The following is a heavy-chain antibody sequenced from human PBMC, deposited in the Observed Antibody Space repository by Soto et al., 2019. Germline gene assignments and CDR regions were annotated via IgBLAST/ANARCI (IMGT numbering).Heavy chain of an antibody. Sequence: SETLSLTCAVSGGSISSINWRSWVRQPPGKGLEWIGEIYHSGSTNYNPSLKSRVTISVDKSKNQFSLKLSSVTAADTAVYYCARTLTIFGVVIPGHGMDVWGQGTTVTVSS. D-gene: IGHD3-3*01. CDR3: ARTLTIFGVVIPGHGMDV. CDR2: IYHSGST. J-gene: IGHJ6*02. CDR1: GGSISSINW. V-gene: IGHV4-4*02.